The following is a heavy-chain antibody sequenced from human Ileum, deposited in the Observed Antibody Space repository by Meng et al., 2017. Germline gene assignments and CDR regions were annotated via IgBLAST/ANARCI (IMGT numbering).Heavy chain of an antibody. CDR2: AST. D-gene: IGHD1-26*01. V-gene: IGHV4-61*08. CDR1: GGSVSRAGSQ. CDR3: ARDHMGSLDY. J-gene: IGHJ4*02. Sequence: QVQLQESGTGLGRPSETLSLICTVSGGSVSRAGSQWGWIRQPPGKGLEWIGYASTNYNPSLKSRVTISLDTSRNQFSLSLSSVTAADTAVYYCARDHMGSLDYWGQGILVTVSS.